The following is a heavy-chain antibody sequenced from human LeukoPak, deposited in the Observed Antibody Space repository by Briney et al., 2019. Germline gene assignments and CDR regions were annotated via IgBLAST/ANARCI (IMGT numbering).Heavy chain of an antibody. D-gene: IGHD3-10*02. V-gene: IGHV4-34*01. Sequence: SETLSLTCAVYGGSFNSYYWSCIRQSPGKGLEWIGEINHSGSTNYNPSLESRVTISVDTSKKQFFLKLTSVTAADTAVYFCARRRVLMFNSIDYWGQGTLVTVSS. CDR1: GGSFNSYY. J-gene: IGHJ4*02. CDR2: INHSGST. CDR3: ARRRVLMFNSIDY.